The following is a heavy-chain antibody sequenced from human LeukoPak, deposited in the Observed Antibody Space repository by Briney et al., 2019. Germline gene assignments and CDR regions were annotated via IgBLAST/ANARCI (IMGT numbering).Heavy chain of an antibody. V-gene: IGHV3-23*01. CDR3: ARDYADYVGYFFFDY. CDR1: GFTFNNYA. CDR2: ISGGGETT. J-gene: IGHJ4*02. D-gene: IGHD4-17*01. Sequence: PGGSLRLSCAASGFTFNNYAMNWVRQAPGKGLEWVSSISGGGETTYYADSAKGRFTISRGNSQNTLYLQMNSLRAEGTAVYYCARDYADYVGYFFFDYWGQGTLVTVSS.